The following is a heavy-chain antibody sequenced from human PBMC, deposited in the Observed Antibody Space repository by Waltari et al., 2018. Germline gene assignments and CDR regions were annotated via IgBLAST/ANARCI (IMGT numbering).Heavy chain of an antibody. V-gene: IGHV3-72*01. CDR2: TKNIGNSQIT. D-gene: IGHD1-1*01. Sequence: EVQLVESGGGLVQPGGSLRLSCVGSGFTFTDHYMDWVRQAPGKGLEWVSRTKNIGNSQITDYAASVKGRFIGSRDDSKNSLYLQMNNLQTEDTAVYYCARDTATALDSWGQGTLVIVSS. J-gene: IGHJ5*01. CDR3: ARDTATALDS. CDR1: GFTFTDHY.